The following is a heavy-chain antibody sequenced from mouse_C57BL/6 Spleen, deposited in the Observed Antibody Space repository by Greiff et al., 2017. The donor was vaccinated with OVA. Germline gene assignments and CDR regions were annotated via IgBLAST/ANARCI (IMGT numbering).Heavy chain of an antibody. D-gene: IGHD1-1*01. J-gene: IGHJ2*01. CDR1: GYTFTSYW. V-gene: IGHV1-52*01. CDR3: ERELLRGYCDC. CDR2: IDPSDSET. Sequence: VQLQQPGPELVRPGYSVKLSCKASGYTFTSYWMRWVKQRPLQGLEWIGNIDPSDSETHYNQKFKDKATLTVAKASSTAYMQIGGLTSEDSSGYYCERELLRGYCDCWGQGTTLTVSS.